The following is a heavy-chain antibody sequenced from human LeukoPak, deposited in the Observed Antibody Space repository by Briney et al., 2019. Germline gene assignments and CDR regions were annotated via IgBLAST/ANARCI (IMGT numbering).Heavy chain of an antibody. CDR2: ISSSGSTI. Sequence: GGSLRLSCAASGFTFSSYEMNWVRQAPGKGLEWVSYISSSGSTIYYADSVKGRFTISRDNAKNSLYLQMDSLRVEDTAVYYCARVRYSDSSVLTRKRSYYFDYWGQGTLVTVSS. CDR1: GFTFSSYE. J-gene: IGHJ4*02. V-gene: IGHV3-48*03. D-gene: IGHD3-22*01. CDR3: ARVRYSDSSVLTRKRSYYFDY.